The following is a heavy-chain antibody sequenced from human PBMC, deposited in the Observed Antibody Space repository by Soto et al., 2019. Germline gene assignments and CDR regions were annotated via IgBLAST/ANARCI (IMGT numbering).Heavy chain of an antibody. V-gene: IGHV2-5*02. CDR1: GFSFNTRGVG. CDR2: TYWDDDR. D-gene: IGHD6-19*01. J-gene: IGHJ1*01. Sequence: QITLKESGPTLVKPTQTLALNCTFSGFSFNTRGVGVAWIRQPPGKALEWLAVTYWDDDRRYRPSLTDRLTITKDISTNQVVLTMTNMDPVDTGTYYCAHLVPGPLSFAYWGHGALVPVSS. CDR3: AHLVPGPLSFAY.